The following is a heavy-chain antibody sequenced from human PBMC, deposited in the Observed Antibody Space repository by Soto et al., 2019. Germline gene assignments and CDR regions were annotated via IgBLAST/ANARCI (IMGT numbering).Heavy chain of an antibody. CDR1: CDSISSYY. J-gene: IGHJ6*02. V-gene: IGHV4-59*01. Sequence: PSETLSLTCTVSCDSISSYYWSWIRQPPGQGPERTGYIYYNRSTNYNPPPRSRVTISVGTCRIQFSLKLSSVTAADTAVYYCARAGEIAGVGGVLGRGTTVIVSS. D-gene: IGHD3-16*01. CDR3: ARAGEIAGVGGV. CDR2: IYYNRST.